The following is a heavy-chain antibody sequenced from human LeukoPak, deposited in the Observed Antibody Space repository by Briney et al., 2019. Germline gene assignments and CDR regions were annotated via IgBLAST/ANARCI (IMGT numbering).Heavy chain of an antibody. V-gene: IGHV3-30-3*01. CDR3: ARGFQRDLGYSSSWWPFFDY. CDR1: GFTFSIYA. Sequence: PGRSLRLSCAASGFTFSIYAMHWVRQAPGKGLEWVAIISYDGSNKYYADSVKGRFTISRDNSKNTLQMNSLRVEDTAVYYCARGFQRDLGYSSSWWPFFDYWGQGTLVTVSS. J-gene: IGHJ4*02. D-gene: IGHD6-13*01. CDR2: ISYDGSNK.